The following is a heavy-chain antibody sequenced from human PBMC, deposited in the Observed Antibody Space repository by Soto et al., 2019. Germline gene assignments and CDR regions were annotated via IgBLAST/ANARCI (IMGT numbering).Heavy chain of an antibody. CDR1: GFTFSSYA. V-gene: IGHV3-23*01. CDR2: ISGSGGST. D-gene: IGHD3-3*01. CDR3: AKLPLLRSAFDI. Sequence: GESLKISCAASGFTFSSYAMSWVRQAPGKGLEWVSAISGSGGSTYYADSVKGRFTISRDNSKNTLYLQMNSLRAEDTAVYYCAKLPLLRSAFDIWGQGTMVTVSS. J-gene: IGHJ3*02.